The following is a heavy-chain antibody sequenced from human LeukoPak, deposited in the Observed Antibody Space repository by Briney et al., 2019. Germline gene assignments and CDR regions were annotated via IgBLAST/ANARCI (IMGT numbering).Heavy chain of an antibody. D-gene: IGHD5-18*01. V-gene: IGHV3-74*03. CDR1: GFTFSNYW. J-gene: IGHJ4*02. Sequence: GGSLRLSCAASGFTFSNYWMHWVRQAPGKGLVWVSRISTDGSSTTYADSVKGRFTISRDNAKNSLYLQMNSLRAEDTAVYYCARIRYGYDYWGQGTLVTVSS. CDR2: ISTDGSST. CDR3: ARIRYGYDY.